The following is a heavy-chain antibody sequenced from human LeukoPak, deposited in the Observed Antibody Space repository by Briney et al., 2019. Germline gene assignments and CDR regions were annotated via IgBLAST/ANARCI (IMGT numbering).Heavy chain of an antibody. J-gene: IGHJ4*02. V-gene: IGHV3-64*01. Sequence: GGSLRLSCAASGFTFSNFVMHWVRQAPGQGLEHVSVISRNGDTTSQANSVKGRFTISRDNSKNTLYLQMGSLRAEDTAVYYCAREGPSNFDYWGQGTLVTVSS. CDR1: GFTFSNFV. CDR2: ISRNGDTT. CDR3: AREGPSNFDY.